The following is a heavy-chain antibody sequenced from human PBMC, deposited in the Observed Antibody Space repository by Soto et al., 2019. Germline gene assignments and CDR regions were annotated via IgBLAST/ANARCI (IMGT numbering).Heavy chain of an antibody. J-gene: IGHJ4*02. D-gene: IGHD3-22*01. CDR2: ISAYNGNT. CDR3: ARLRYYYDSSGYPSDY. V-gene: IGHV1-18*01. Sequence: QVQLVQSGAEVKKPGASVKVSCKASGYTFISNGISWVRQAPGQGLEWMGWISAYNGNTNYAQKLQGRVTMTTDTSTSTAYMELRSLRFAATAVYYCARLRYYYDSSGYPSDYWGQGTLVTVSS. CDR1: GYTFISNG.